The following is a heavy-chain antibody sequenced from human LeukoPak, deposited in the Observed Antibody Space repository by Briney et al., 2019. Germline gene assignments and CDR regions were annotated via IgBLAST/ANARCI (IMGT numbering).Heavy chain of an antibody. Sequence: ASVKVSCKASGYTFTGYYMHWVRQAPGQGLEWMGRINPNSGGTNYAQKFKGRVTMTRDTSISPAYMELSRLRSDDTAVYYCASRAFVVRGVTSSPYGFDPWGQGTLVTVSS. CDR1: GYTFTGYY. CDR2: INPNSGGT. CDR3: ASRAFVVRGVTSSPYGFDP. D-gene: IGHD3-10*01. V-gene: IGHV1-2*06. J-gene: IGHJ5*02.